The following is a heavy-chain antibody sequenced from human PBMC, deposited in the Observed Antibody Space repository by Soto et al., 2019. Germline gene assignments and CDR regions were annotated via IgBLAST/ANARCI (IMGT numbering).Heavy chain of an antibody. CDR1: GGSFSGYY. CDR2: INHSGST. D-gene: IGHD4-17*01. Sequence: QVQLQQWGAGLLKPSETLSLTCAVYGGSFSGYYWSWIRQPPGKGLEWIGEINHSGSTNYNPSLKSRVTISVGTSKNQFSLKLSSVTAADTAVYYCARGGGPRMATVNSGDYWGQGTLVTVSS. J-gene: IGHJ4*02. V-gene: IGHV4-34*01. CDR3: ARGGGPRMATVNSGDY.